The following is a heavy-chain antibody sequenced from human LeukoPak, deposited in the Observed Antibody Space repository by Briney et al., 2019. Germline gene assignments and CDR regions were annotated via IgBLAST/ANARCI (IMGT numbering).Heavy chain of an antibody. J-gene: IGHJ6*02. CDR2: ISGSGGST. D-gene: IGHD6-6*01. Sequence: PGGSLRLSCAASGFTFSSYAMSWVRQAPGKGLEWVSAISGSGGSTYYADSVKGRFTISRDNSKNTLYLQMNSLRAEDTAVYYCAKQYGIAARPDSRGIYGMDVWGQGTTVTVSS. V-gene: IGHV3-23*01. CDR3: AKQYGIAARPDSRGIYGMDV. CDR1: GFTFSSYA.